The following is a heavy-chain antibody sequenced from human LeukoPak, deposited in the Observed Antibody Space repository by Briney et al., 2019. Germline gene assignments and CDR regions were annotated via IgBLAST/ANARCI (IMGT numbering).Heavy chain of an antibody. CDR2: ISSSSSSYI. J-gene: IGHJ6*02. CDR1: GFTFSAYD. V-gene: IGHV3-21*01. CDR3: ARDPTYCTNGVCYTVYYYGMDV. D-gene: IGHD2-8*01. Sequence: GGSLRLSCAASGFTFSAYDIHWVRQAPGKGLEWVSSISSSSSSYIYYADSVKGRFTISRDNAKNSLYLQMNSLRAEDTAVYYCARDPTYCTNGVCYTVYYYGMDVWGQGTTVTVSS.